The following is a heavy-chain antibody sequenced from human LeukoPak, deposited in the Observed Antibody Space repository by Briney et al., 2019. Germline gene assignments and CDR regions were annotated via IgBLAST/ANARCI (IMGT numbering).Heavy chain of an antibody. CDR3: ARYKGMGFGGGDAFDI. D-gene: IGHD3-16*01. V-gene: IGHV4-30-2*01. Sequence: SQTLSLTCTVSGGSISSGGYYWSWIRQPPGKGLEWIGYIYHSGSTYYNPSLKSRVTISVDRSKNQFSLKLSSVTAEDTAVYYCARYKGMGFGGGDAFDIWGQGTMVTVSS. CDR1: GGSISSGGYY. J-gene: IGHJ3*02. CDR2: IYHSGST.